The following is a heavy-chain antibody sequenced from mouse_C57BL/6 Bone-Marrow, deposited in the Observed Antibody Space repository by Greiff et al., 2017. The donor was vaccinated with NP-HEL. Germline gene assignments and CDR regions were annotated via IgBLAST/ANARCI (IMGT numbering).Heavy chain of an antibody. CDR2: IRLKSDNYAT. CDR3: TAPSYYYGSLDY. CDR1: GFTFSNYW. D-gene: IGHD1-1*01. Sequence: EVKLEESGGGLVQPGGSMKLSCVASGFTFSNYWMNWVRQSPEKGLEWVAQIRLKSDNYATHYAESVKGRFTISRDDSKSSVYLQMNNLRAEDTGIYYCTAPSYYYGSLDYWGQGTTLSVSS. J-gene: IGHJ2*01. V-gene: IGHV6-3*01.